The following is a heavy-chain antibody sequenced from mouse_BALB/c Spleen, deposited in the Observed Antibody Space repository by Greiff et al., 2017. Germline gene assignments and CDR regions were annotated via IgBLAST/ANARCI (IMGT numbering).Heavy chain of an antibody. V-gene: IGHV3-6*02. CDR1: GYSITSGYY. CDR3: AVYDYGFAN. J-gene: IGHJ3*01. D-gene: IGHD2-4*01. Sequence: EVQLQESGPGLVKPSQSLSLTCSVTGYSITSGYYWNWIRQFPGNKLEWMGYISYDGSNNYNPSLKNRISITRDTSKNQFFLKLNSVTTEDTATYYCAVYDYGFANWGQGTLVTVSA. CDR2: ISYDGSN.